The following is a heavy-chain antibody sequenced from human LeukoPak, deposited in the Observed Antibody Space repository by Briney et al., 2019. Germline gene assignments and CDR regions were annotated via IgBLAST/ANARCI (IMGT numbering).Heavy chain of an antibody. D-gene: IGHD2-15*01. CDR3: ARVGCSGGSCYRLRYYMDV. CDR2: IYSSGST. V-gene: IGHV4-4*07. CDR1: GGSISSYY. J-gene: IGHJ6*03. Sequence: SETLSLTCTVSGGSISSYYWSWVRQPAGKGVEWMGRIYSSGSTNYNPSLKSRVTISVDTSKNQFSLKLSSVTAADTAVYYCARVGCSGGSCYRLRYYMDVWGKGTTVTVSS.